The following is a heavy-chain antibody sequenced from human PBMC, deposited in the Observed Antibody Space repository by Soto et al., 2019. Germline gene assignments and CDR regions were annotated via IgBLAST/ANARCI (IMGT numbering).Heavy chain of an antibody. Sequence: EVQLVESGGGLVQPGGSLRLSCAASGFTVSSNYMSWVRQAPGKGLEWVSVIYSGGGTYYADSVNGRCTISRDNSKNTLYLQMNSLRAEDTAVYYCARDLVGATTEYFQHWGQGTLVAVSS. CDR3: ARDLVGATTEYFQH. CDR2: IYSGGGT. J-gene: IGHJ1*01. V-gene: IGHV3-66*01. D-gene: IGHD1-26*01. CDR1: GFTVSSNY.